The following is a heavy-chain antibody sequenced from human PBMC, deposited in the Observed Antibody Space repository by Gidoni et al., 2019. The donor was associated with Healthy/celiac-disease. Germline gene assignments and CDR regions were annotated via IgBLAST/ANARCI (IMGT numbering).Heavy chain of an antibody. D-gene: IGHD2-2*01. CDR1: GFTFDDYA. V-gene: IGHV3-9*01. Sequence: EVQLVESGGGLVQPGRSLRLSCAASGFTFDDYAMHWVRQAPGKGLEWVSGISWNSGSIGYADSVKGRFTISRDNAKNSLYLQMNSLRAEDTALYYCAKDIGTGEVVARTYYYYGMDVWGQGTTVTVSS. J-gene: IGHJ6*02. CDR2: ISWNSGSI. CDR3: AKDIGTGEVVARTYYYYGMDV.